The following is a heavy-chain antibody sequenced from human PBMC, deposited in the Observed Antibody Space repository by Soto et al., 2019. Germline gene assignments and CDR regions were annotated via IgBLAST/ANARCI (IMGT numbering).Heavy chain of an antibody. CDR2: MNPNSGNT. V-gene: IGHV1-8*01. J-gene: IGHJ4*02. Sequence: ASVKVSCKASGYTFTSYDINWVRQATGQGLEWMGWMNPNSGNTGYAQKFQGRVTMTRNTSISTAYMELSSLRSEDTAVYYCSRGLKDYDYIWGSYRYTTIDYWGQGTLVTVSS. CDR1: GYTFTSYD. CDR3: SRGLKDYDYIWGSYRYTTIDY. D-gene: IGHD3-16*02.